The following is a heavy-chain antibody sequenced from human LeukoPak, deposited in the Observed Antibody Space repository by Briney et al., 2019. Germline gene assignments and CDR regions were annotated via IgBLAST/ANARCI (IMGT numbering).Heavy chain of an antibody. CDR3: ARVPTIFGVVTYYFDY. CDR2: INSDGSST. D-gene: IGHD3-3*01. Sequence: GGSLRLSCAASGFTFSSYWMHWVRQAPGKGLVWVSRINSDGSSTSYADSVKGRFTISRDNAKNTLYLQMNSLRAEDTAVYYCARVPTIFGVVTYYFDYWGQGTLVTVSS. CDR1: GFTFSSYW. J-gene: IGHJ4*02. V-gene: IGHV3-74*01.